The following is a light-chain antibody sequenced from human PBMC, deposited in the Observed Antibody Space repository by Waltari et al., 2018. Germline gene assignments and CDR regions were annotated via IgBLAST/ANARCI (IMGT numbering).Light chain of an antibody. CDR3: QQGNSFPYT. CDR1: KDIGSW. CDR2: AAS. V-gene: IGKV1-12*01. J-gene: IGKJ2*01. Sequence: DIQMTQSPSSLSSSVGDRVTITCRTSKDIGSWSAWYQQKPGKAPKLLIYAASRLESGVPPRFSGSGSGTDFILAISSLQPEDCGTFYCQQGNSFPYTFGQGTKLEI.